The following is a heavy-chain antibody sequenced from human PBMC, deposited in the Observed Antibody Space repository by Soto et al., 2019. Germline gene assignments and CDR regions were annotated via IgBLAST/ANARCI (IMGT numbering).Heavy chain of an antibody. D-gene: IGHD6-6*01. CDR2: ISYDGSNK. V-gene: IGHV3-30*03. CDR1: GFTFSSYG. J-gene: IGHJ4*02. Sequence: PGGSLRLSCAASGFTFSSYGMHWVRQAPGKGLEWVAVISYDGSNKYYADSVKGRFTISRDNSKNTLYLQMNSLRAEDTAVYYCVGPRQQANDYWGQGTLVTVSS. CDR3: VGPRQQANDY.